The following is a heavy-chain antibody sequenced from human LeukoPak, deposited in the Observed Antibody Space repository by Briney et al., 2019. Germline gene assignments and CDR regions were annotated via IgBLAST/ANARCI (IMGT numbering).Heavy chain of an antibody. CDR2: ISWNSGSI. CDR3: AKDFRQDPLDAFDI. J-gene: IGHJ3*02. Sequence: GRSLRLSCAASGFTFDDYAMHWVRQAPGKGLEWVSGISWNSGSIGYADSVKGRFTTSRDNAKNSLYLQMNSLRAEDMALYYCAKDFRQDPLDAFDIWGQGTMVTVSS. CDR1: GFTFDDYA. V-gene: IGHV3-9*03.